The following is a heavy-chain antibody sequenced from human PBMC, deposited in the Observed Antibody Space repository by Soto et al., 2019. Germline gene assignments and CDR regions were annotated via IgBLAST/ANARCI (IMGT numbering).Heavy chain of an antibody. V-gene: IGHV4-39*01. Sequence: SETLSLTCTVSGGSISRSTYYWGWIRQPPGKGLEWIGSIYYSGTAYYNPSLRSRVTLSVDTSKNQFSLKLSSVTAADTAVYYCATTLLRLFNWFDPWGQGTLVTVSS. J-gene: IGHJ5*02. D-gene: IGHD3-3*01. CDR2: IYYSGTA. CDR3: ATTLLRLFNWFDP. CDR1: GGSISRSTYY.